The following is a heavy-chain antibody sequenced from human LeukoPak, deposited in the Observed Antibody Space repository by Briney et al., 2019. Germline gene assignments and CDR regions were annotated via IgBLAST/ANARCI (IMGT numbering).Heavy chain of an antibody. CDR2: ISSSSSYI. Sequence: GGSLRLSCAASGFTFSSYSMNWVRQAPGKGLEWGSSISSSSSYIYYADSVKGRFTISRDNAKNSLYLQMNSLRAEDTAVYYCARDERGWLQFGYYFDYWGQGTLVTVSS. CDR3: ARDERGWLQFGYYFDY. D-gene: IGHD5-24*01. V-gene: IGHV3-21*01. CDR1: GFTFSSYS. J-gene: IGHJ4*02.